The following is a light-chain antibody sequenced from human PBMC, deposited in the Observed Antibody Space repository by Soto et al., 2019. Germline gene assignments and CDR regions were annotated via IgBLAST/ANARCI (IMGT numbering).Light chain of an antibody. CDR3: QVRDVWPS. V-gene: IGKV3-11*01. J-gene: IGKJ1*01. CDR1: QSVSTS. Sequence: IVLTQSPATLSLSPGERAALSCRASQSVSTSLAWYQHKPGQAPRLFIYDASKRAPGIPARFSGSGSGTDFPLTISGLALEDFAVYYCQVRDVWPSFGQGTKVEIK. CDR2: DAS.